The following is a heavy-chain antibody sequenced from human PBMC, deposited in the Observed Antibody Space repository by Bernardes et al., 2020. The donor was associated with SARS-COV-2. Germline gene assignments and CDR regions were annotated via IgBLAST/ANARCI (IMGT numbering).Heavy chain of an antibody. D-gene: IGHD4-17*01. CDR3: AFFDYGDTYYFDY. CDR1: GFTFSSYS. CDR2: ISSSSSYI. V-gene: IGHV3-21*01. Sequence: GGSLRLSRAASGFTFSSYSMNWVRQAPGKGLEWVSSISSSSSYIYYADSVKGRFTISRDNAKNSLYLQMNSLRAEDTAVYYCAFFDYGDTYYFDYWGQGTLVTVSS. J-gene: IGHJ4*02.